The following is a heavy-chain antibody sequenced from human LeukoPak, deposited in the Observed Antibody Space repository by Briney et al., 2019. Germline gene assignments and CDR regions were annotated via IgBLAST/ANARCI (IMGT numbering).Heavy chain of an antibody. CDR2: ISSNGAGT. V-gene: IGHV3-64*02. CDR3: ARGSYGGNGGAFDI. Sequence: GGSLRLSCAASGVSFSSYAMYWIRQAPGKGLEYVSAISSNGAGTNYADSVNGRLVLSRVDSTKKLFLQERSLRTADVAVEYCARGSYGGNGGAFDIWGQGIMVTVCS. D-gene: IGHD4-23*01. J-gene: IGHJ3*02. CDR1: GVSFSSYA.